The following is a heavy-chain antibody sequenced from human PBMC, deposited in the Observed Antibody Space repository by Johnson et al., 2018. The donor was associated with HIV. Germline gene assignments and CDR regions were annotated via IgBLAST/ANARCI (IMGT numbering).Heavy chain of an antibody. V-gene: IGHV3-66*03. CDR3: ARDGKYSSIGPDAFDI. CDR2: IYSGGKT. Sequence: VQLVESGGGLIQPGGSLRLSCAASGFTVSSNYMSWVRLAPGKGLEWVSVIYSGGKTYYADSVKGRFTISRDNSKNTLYLQMNSLRPEDTAVYFCARDGKYSSIGPDAFDIWGQGTMVTVSS. CDR1: GFTVSSNY. D-gene: IGHD6-13*01. J-gene: IGHJ3*02.